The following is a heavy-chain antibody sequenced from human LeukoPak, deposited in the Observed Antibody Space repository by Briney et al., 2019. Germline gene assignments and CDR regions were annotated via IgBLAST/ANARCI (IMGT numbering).Heavy chain of an antibody. CDR2: IYYSGST. Sequence: SETLSLTCTVSGGSVSSGSYYWSWIRQPPGKGPEWIGYIYYSGSTNYNPSLKSRVTISVDTSKNQFSLKLSSVTAADTAVYYCASRYFDWLSGDAEYFQHWGQGTLVTVSS. CDR3: ASRYFDWLSGDAEYFQH. CDR1: GGSVSSGSYY. J-gene: IGHJ1*01. V-gene: IGHV4-61*01. D-gene: IGHD3-9*01.